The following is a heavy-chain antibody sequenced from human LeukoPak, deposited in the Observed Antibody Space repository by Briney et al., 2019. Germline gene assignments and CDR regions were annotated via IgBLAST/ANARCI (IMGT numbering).Heavy chain of an antibody. Sequence: ASVKVSCKASGYTFTSYGISWVRQAPGQGLEWVAWISTYNGNTKYAQKFQGRVTMTTDTSTSTAYMELRSLRSDDTAVYYCARDSESIAAPGDYWGQGTLVTVSS. CDR3: ARDSESIAAPGDY. J-gene: IGHJ4*02. CDR1: GYTFTSYG. V-gene: IGHV1-18*01. D-gene: IGHD6-6*01. CDR2: ISTYNGNT.